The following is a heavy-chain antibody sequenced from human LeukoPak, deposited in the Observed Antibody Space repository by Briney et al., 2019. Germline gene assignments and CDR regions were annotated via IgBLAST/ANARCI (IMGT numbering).Heavy chain of an antibody. V-gene: IGHV4-39*07. CDR2: IYYSGST. CDR3: ARDRDWFDP. CDR1: GGSISSSSYY. J-gene: IGHJ5*02. Sequence: SETLSLTCTVSGGSISSSSYYWGWIRQPPGKGLEWIGSIYYSGSTYYNPSLKSRVTISVDTSKNQFSLKLSSVTAADTGVYYCARDRDWFDPWGQGTLVTVSS.